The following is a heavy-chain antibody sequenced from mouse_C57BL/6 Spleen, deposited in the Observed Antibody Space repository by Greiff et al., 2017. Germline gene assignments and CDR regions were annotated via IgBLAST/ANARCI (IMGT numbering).Heavy chain of an antibody. CDR3: AKGSFISTVEEPDC. J-gene: IGHJ2*01. CDR2: ISSGGSYT. CDR1: GFTFSSYG. V-gene: IGHV5-6*01. D-gene: IGHD1-1*01. Sequence: EVMLVEFWGDLVKPGGTLKLTSAATGFTFSSYGLSWVRQSPYKRLESVATISSGGSYTYYPDSVMGRFPIYRDTAKNSLYLQMSSLKSEDTAMYYYAKGSFISTVEEPDCWDQRTTLTVAS.